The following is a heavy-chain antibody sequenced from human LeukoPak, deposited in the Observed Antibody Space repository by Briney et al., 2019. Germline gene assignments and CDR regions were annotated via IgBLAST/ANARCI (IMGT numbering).Heavy chain of an antibody. J-gene: IGHJ3*02. CDR2: IYSGGST. CDR1: EITASSNY. Sequence: SLRLCCASSEITASSNYISWRRQPPRKGLELGIVIYSGGSTCYADYFKGRVTMTRDTSKSTVYMELSSLRSEDTAVYYCARGDMHQDAFDIWAQETMVTVSS. CDR3: ARGDMHQDAFDI. D-gene: IGHD3-9*01. V-gene: IGHV3-66*01.